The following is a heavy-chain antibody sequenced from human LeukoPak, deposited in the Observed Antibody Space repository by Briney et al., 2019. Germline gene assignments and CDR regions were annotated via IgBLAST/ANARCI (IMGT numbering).Heavy chain of an antibody. Sequence: GGSLRLSCAASGFTFSSYWMHWVRQAPGKGLVWVSRINSDGSSTSYADSVKGRFTISRDNAKNTLYLQMNSLRAEDTVVYYCARVRNIAAAGPLIWGQGTMVTVSS. CDR2: INSDGSST. D-gene: IGHD6-13*01. CDR1: GFTFSSYW. CDR3: ARVRNIAAAGPLI. J-gene: IGHJ3*02. V-gene: IGHV3-74*01.